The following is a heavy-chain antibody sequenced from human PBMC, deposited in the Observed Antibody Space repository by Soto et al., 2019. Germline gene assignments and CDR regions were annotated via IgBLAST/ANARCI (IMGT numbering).Heavy chain of an antibody. CDR2: IIPIFGTA. CDR1: GGTFSSYA. D-gene: IGHD3-10*01. J-gene: IGHJ4*02. CDR3: ASVYYGSGSYYHTFDY. Sequence: SVKVSCXASGGTFSSYASSWVRQAPGQGLEWMGGIIPIFGTANYAQKFQGRVTITADESTSTAYMELSSLRSEDTAVYYCASVYYGSGSYYHTFDYWGQGTLVTVSS. V-gene: IGHV1-69*13.